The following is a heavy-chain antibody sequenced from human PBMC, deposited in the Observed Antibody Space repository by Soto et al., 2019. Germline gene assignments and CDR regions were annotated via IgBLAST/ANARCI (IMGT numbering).Heavy chain of an antibody. CDR2: IKKKPDSYAT. J-gene: IGHJ4*02. Sequence: LRLSCAASGFPLSGSFVHWVRQASGKGLEWLGLIKKKPDSYATRYAESLRGRFTISRDDSVNTAYLHMNSLSTEDTAVYYCAATGRGGQGTLVTGSS. D-gene: IGHD3-10*01. V-gene: IGHV3-73*01. CDR3: AATGR. CDR1: GFPLSGSF.